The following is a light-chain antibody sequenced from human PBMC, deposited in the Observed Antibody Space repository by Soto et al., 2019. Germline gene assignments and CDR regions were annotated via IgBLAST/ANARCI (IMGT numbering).Light chain of an antibody. CDR3: QQSYSTPFT. CDR1: QSISSY. J-gene: IGKJ3*01. Sequence: DIQITQSPSSLSASVGDRVTITCRASQSISSYLNWYQQKPGKAPKLLIYAASSLQSGVPSRFSGSGSGTDFTLTISSLQPEDFANYYCQQSYSTPFTLGPGTKVDIK. CDR2: AAS. V-gene: IGKV1-39*01.